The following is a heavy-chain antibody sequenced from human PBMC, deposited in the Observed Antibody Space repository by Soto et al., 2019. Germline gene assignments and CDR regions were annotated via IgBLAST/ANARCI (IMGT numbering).Heavy chain of an antibody. CDR3: ARESEDLTSNFDY. V-gene: IGHV3-21*06. CDR1: GFDFTSYI. J-gene: IGHJ4*02. CDR2: ISSTTNYI. Sequence: GGSLRLSCPASGFDFTSYIMNWVRPAPGKGLEWVSSISSTTNYIYYGDSMKGRFTISRDNAKNSLYLEMNSLRAEDTAVYYCARESEDLTSNFDYWGQGTLVTVSS.